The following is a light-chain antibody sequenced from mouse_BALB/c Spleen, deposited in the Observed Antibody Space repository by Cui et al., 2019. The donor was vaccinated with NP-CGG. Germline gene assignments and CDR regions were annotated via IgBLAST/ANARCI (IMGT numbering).Light chain of an antibody. CDR1: TGAATTSNY. Sequence: QAVVTQESAATTSPADTDTPTSRPYTGAATTSNYANWVQEKPDHLFTGLIGGTNNRAPGVPARFSGSLIGDKAALTITGAQTQDEAIYFCALWYSNHWVFGGGTKLTVL. CDR3: ALWYSNHWV. CDR2: GTN. J-gene: IGLJ1*01. V-gene: IGLV1*01.